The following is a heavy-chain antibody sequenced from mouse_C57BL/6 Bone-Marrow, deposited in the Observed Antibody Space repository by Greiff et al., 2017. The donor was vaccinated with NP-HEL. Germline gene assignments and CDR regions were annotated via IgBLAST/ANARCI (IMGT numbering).Heavy chain of an antibody. CDR1: GFTFSSYT. CDR3: ARSLYDYEAWFAY. J-gene: IGHJ3*01. V-gene: IGHV5-9*01. Sequence: EVQWVESGGGLVKPGGSLKLSCAASGFTFSSYTMSWVRQTPEKRLEWVATISGGGGNTYYPDSVKGRFTISRGNAKNTLYLQMSSLRSEDTALYYCARSLYDYEAWFAYWGQGTLVTVSA. CDR2: ISGGGGNT. D-gene: IGHD2-4*01.